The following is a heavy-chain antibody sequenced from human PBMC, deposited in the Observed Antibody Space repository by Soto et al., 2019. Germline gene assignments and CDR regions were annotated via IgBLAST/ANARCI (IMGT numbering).Heavy chain of an antibody. V-gene: IGHV1-3*04. D-gene: IGHD2-21*02. Sequence: ASVKVSCKASGYGFSSYAMHWVRQAPGQRLEWMGWINIGSGNTEYSQNFQDRITITRDTSASTVYMELSILRSEDTAVYYCARDGGDCGYRLAYYYYIGMDVWG. CDR3: ARDGGDCGYRLAYYYYIGMDV. J-gene: IGHJ6*02. CDR2: INIGSGNT. CDR1: GYGFSSYA.